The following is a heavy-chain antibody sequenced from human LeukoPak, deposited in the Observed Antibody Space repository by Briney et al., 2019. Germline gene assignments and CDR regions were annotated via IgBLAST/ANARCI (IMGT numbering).Heavy chain of an antibody. D-gene: IGHD3-22*01. V-gene: IGHV1-2*02. Sequence: ASVKVSCKASGYTFTGYYMHWVRQAPGRGLEWMGWINPNSGGTNYAQKFQGRVTMTRDTSISTAYMELSRLRSDDTAVYYCARVYGAYDSSGYYYDGAFDIWGQGTMVTVSS. CDR2: INPNSGGT. J-gene: IGHJ3*02. CDR1: GYTFTGYY. CDR3: ARVYGAYDSSGYYYDGAFDI.